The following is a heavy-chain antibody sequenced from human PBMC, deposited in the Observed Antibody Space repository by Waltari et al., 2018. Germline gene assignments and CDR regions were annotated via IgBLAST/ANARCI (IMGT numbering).Heavy chain of an antibody. Sequence: QVQLYQWGAGLLKPSETLSLTCAVYGGSFSGYYWSWIRQPPGKGLEWIGEINHSGNTKDKPYRKSRVTISADTSKNQFSLKLSSVTAADTAVYYCAAIGYCSDGSCSDAFDIWGQGTMVTVSS. CDR3: AAIGYCSDGSCSDAFDI. J-gene: IGHJ3*02. D-gene: IGHD2-15*01. CDR2: INHSGNT. CDR1: GGSFSGYY. V-gene: IGHV4-34*01.